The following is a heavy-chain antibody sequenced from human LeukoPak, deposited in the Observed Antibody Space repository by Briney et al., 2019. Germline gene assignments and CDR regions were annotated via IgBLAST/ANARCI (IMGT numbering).Heavy chain of an antibody. V-gene: IGHV3-23*01. Sequence: PGGSLRLSCAASGFTVSSNYMSWVRQAPGKGLEWVSAISGSGGSTYYADSVKGRFTISRDNSKNTLYLQMNSLRAEDTAVYYCAKDHSELLLWFGEFFGEIDYWGQGTLVTVSS. J-gene: IGHJ4*02. CDR1: GFTVSSNY. CDR2: ISGSGGST. CDR3: AKDHSELLLWFGEFFGEIDY. D-gene: IGHD3-10*01.